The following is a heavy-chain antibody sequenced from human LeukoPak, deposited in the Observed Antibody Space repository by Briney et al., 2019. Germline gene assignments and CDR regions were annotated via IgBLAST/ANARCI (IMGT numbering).Heavy chain of an antibody. V-gene: IGHV3-23*01. CDR3: AKTTDYDSSGFDYFDY. Sequence: PGGSLRLSCAASGFTFSSYDMSWVRQAPGKGLEWVSAISGSGGSTYYADSVKGRFTISRDNSKSTLYLQMNSLRAEDTAVYYCAKTTDYDSSGFDYFDYWGQGTLVTVSS. CDR1: GFTFSSYD. D-gene: IGHD3-22*01. CDR2: ISGSGGST. J-gene: IGHJ4*02.